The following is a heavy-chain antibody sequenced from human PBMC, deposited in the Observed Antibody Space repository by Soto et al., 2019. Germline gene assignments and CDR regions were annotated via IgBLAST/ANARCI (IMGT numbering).Heavy chain of an antibody. D-gene: IGHD3-22*01. CDR2: IWYDENNK. CDR3: ARGSGYYPGY. V-gene: IGHV3-33*01. J-gene: IGHJ4*02. CDR1: GCIFSSYG. Sequence: GWLRLSGAAPGCIFSSYGMHWVRQAPGKGLEWVAVIWYDENNKYYADSVKGRFTISRDNSKNTLYLQMNSLRAEDTAVYYCARGSGYYPGYWGQGTLVTVSS.